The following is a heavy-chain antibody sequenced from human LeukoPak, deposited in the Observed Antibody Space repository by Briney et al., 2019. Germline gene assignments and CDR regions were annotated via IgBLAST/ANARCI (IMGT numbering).Heavy chain of an antibody. Sequence: SETLSLTCTVSGGSISSSSYYWSWIRQPPGKGLEWIVEINHSGSTNYNPSLKSRVTISVDTSKNQFSLKLSSVTAADTAVYYCARTTEAHSWRTRYYDYYMDVWGKGTTVTVSS. J-gene: IGHJ6*03. CDR1: GGSISSSSYY. V-gene: IGHV4-39*07. D-gene: IGHD6-13*01. CDR3: ARTTEAHSWRTRYYDYYMDV. CDR2: INHSGST.